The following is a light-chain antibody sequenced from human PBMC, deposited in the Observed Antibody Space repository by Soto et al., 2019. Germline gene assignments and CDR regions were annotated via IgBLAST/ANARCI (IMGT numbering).Light chain of an antibody. CDR3: QQYGSSPYT. CDR2: DAS. V-gene: IGKV3D-20*01. CDR1: QSVSSSY. J-gene: IGKJ2*01. Sequence: EIVLTQSPATLSLSPGERATLSCGASQSVSSSYLVWYQQKPGLAPRLLIYDASSRATGIPDRFSGSGSGTDFTLTISRLEPEDFAVYYCQQYGSSPYTFGQGTKLDI.